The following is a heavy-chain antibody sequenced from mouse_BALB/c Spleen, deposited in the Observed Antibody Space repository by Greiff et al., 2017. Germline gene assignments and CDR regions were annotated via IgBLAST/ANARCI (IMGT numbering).Heavy chain of an antibody. J-gene: IGHJ1*01. V-gene: IGHV1S56*01. CDR2: IYPGDGST. Sequence: VQLVESGPELVKPGASVKMSCKASGYTFTSYYIHWVKQRPGQGLEWIGWIYPGDGSTKYNEKFKGKTTLTADKSSSTAYMLLSSLTSEDSAIYFCARPIYYYGSSYGYFDVWGAGTTVTVSS. CDR3: ARPIYYYGSSYGYFDV. CDR1: GYTFTSYY. D-gene: IGHD1-1*01.